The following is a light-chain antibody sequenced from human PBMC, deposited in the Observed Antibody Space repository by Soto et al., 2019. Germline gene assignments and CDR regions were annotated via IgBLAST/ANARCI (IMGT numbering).Light chain of an antibody. CDR3: CTSAGGSNRV. Sequence: QSALTQPPSASGSPGQSVTISCTGTSRDVGAHNYVSWYQHHPGKAPKLIIYEVNKRPSGVPDRFSGSKSGNTASLTVSGLQAEDEADFYCCTSAGGSNRVSGGGTKLTVL. J-gene: IGLJ3*02. CDR1: SRDVGAHNY. CDR2: EVN. V-gene: IGLV2-8*01.